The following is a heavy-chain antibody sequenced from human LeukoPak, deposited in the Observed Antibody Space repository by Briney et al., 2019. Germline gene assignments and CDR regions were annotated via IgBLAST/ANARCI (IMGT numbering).Heavy chain of an antibody. V-gene: IGHV3-21*01. CDR2: ISSSSSYI. J-gene: IGHJ4*02. D-gene: IGHD5-18*01. CDR3: ARFRYSYGLYFDY. CDR1: GFTFSSYS. Sequence: GGSLRLSCAASGFTFSSYSMNWVRQAPGKGLEWVSSISSSSSYIYYADSVKGRFTISRDNAKNSLYLQMNSLRAEDTAVYYCARFRYSYGLYFDYWGQGTLVTVSS.